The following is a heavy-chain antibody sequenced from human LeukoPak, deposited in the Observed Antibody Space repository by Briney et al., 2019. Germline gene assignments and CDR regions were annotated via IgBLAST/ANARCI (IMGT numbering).Heavy chain of an antibody. D-gene: IGHD6-6*01. CDR3: ATSSIAALPDY. J-gene: IGHJ4*02. Sequence: SETLYLTCTVSGGSISSYYWSWIRQPPGKELEWIGYIYYSGSTNYNPSLKSRVTISVDTSKNQFSLKLSSVTAADTAVYYCATSSIAALPDYWGQGTLVTVSS. V-gene: IGHV4-59*01. CDR2: IYYSGST. CDR1: GGSISSYY.